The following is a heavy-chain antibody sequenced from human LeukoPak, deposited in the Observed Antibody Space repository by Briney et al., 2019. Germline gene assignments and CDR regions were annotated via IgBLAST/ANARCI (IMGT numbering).Heavy chain of an antibody. Sequence: GGSLRLSCAASGFTFSDYWMAWVRQAPGKGLEWVGNIRQDGSELYYVDSVKGRFTISRDNAKRSLYLQMNSLRAEDTAVYYCARGGHGWFDPWGQGTLVTVSS. CDR1: GFTFSDYW. CDR3: ARGGHGWFDP. CDR2: IRQDGSEL. V-gene: IGHV3-7*05. J-gene: IGHJ5*02.